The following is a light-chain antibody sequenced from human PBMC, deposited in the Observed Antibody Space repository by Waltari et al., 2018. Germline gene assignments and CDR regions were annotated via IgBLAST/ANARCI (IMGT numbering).Light chain of an antibody. Sequence: EIVLTQSPATLSLSPGERATPPGRANQSVTSNYLAWSQQKPGQAPRLLIYGASGRAGGIPDRFIGSGSGTDFTLTISRLEPEDFAVYYCQQYADSGIFGQGTKLEIK. V-gene: IGKV3-20*01. J-gene: IGKJ2*01. CDR1: QSVTSNY. CDR2: GAS. CDR3: QQYADSGI.